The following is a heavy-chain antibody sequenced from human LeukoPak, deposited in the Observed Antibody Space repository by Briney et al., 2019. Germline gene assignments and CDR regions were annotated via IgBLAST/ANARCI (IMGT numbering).Heavy chain of an antibody. D-gene: IGHD2-2*01. CDR3: ASSYQLGILLFHDAFDI. V-gene: IGHV4-61*02. Sequence: SQTLSLTCTVSGGSISSGSYYWSWIRQPAGKGLEWIGRIYTSGSTNYNPSLKSRVTISEDTSKNQFSLKLSSVTAADTAVYYCASSYQLGILLFHDAFDIWGQGTMVTVSS. CDR1: GGSISSGSYY. J-gene: IGHJ3*02. CDR2: IYTSGST.